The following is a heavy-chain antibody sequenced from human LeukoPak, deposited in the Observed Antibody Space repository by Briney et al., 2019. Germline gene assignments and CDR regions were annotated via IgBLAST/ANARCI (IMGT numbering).Heavy chain of an antibody. V-gene: IGHV1-18*01. CDR1: GYIFTSNG. Sequence: ASVNVSCKASGYIFTSNGVSWVRQAAGQGLEWMGWISAYNGNTNYAQKLQGRVTMTTDTSTSTAYMELRSLRSDDTAVYYCARDSGWYQLLSLYWGQGTLVTVSS. CDR3: ARDSGWYQLLSLY. J-gene: IGHJ4*02. CDR2: ISAYNGNT. D-gene: IGHD2-2*01.